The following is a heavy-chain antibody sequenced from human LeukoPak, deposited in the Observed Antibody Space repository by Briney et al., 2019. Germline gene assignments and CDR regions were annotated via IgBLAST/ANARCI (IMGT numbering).Heavy chain of an antibody. CDR3: ARMTTNYYYYYMDV. J-gene: IGHJ6*03. CDR1: GGSISSKSYY. CDR2: IYTSGST. D-gene: IGHD4-17*01. V-gene: IGHV4-61*02. Sequence: SQTLSLTCTVSGGSISSKSYYWSWIRQPAGKGLELIGRIYTSGSTDYNPSLKSRVTISVDTSKNQFSLKLSSVTAADTAVYYCARMTTNYYYYYMDVWGKGTTVTISS.